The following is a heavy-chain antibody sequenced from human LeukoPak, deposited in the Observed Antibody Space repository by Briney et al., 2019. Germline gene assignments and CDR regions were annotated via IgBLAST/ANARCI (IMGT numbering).Heavy chain of an antibody. CDR2: ISSSSSSTI. Sequence: GGSLRLSCAASGFSFNSYSMNWVRQAPGKGLEWVSYISSSSSSTIYYEDSVKGRFTISRDNAKNSLYLQMNSLRDEDTAVYYCARDKNGYYYYGMDVWGQGTTVTVSS. D-gene: IGHD2-8*01. V-gene: IGHV3-48*02. J-gene: IGHJ6*02. CDR1: GFSFNSYS. CDR3: ARDKNGYYYYGMDV.